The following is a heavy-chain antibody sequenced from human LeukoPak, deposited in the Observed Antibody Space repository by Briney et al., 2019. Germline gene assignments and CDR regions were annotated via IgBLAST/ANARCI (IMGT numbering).Heavy chain of an antibody. CDR3: AKWGDYDILTGYYVSDF. V-gene: IGHV3-23*01. J-gene: IGHJ4*02. CDR2: ITGSGDTT. CDR1: GFIFRSYA. D-gene: IGHD3-9*01. Sequence: GGSLRLSCAASGFIFRSYAMSWVRQAPGKGLEWVSAITGSGDTTYYADSVKGRFTISRDNSKNTLYVEMNTLRAEDTAIYYCAKWGDYDILTGYYVSDFWGQGTLVTVSS.